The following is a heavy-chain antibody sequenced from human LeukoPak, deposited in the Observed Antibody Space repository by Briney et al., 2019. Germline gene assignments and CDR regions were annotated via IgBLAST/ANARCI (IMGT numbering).Heavy chain of an antibody. D-gene: IGHD6-19*01. V-gene: IGHV4-4*02. J-gene: IGHJ4*02. CDR1: GGSISSSNW. CDR3: ARGRGAHSSGSFFDY. Sequence: SGTLSLTCAVSGGSISSSNWWSWVRQSPGKGLEWIGEIYHSGSTNYNPSLKSRVTISVDTSKNQFSLKLSSVTAADTAVYYCARGRGAHSSGSFFDYWGQGTLVTVSS. CDR2: IYHSGST.